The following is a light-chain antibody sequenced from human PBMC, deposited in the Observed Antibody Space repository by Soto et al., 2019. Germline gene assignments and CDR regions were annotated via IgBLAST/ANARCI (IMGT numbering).Light chain of an antibody. V-gene: IGKV3-15*01. CDR1: QSVNSN. J-gene: IGKJ1*01. CDR2: GAS. CDR3: KHYNTWPWT. Sequence: ETVMTQSPATLSVSPGERATLSCRASQSVNSNLAWYQQKLGQAPRVLIYGASTRATGIQARFSGSGSGTEFILTIRSLQSEDFAVYYCKHYNTWPWTFGQGTKVDI.